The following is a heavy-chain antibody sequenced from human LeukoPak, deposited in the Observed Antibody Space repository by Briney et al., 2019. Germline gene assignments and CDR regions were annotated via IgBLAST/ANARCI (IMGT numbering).Heavy chain of an antibody. Sequence: GGSLRLSCTASGFTFSSYSMNWVRQAPGKGLEWVSYISSGSTTIYYADSVKGRFTISRDNAKNSLYLQMNSLRAEDTAVYYCARGDKYSSSGHDYWGQGTLVTVSS. V-gene: IGHV3-48*04. CDR1: GFTFSSYS. D-gene: IGHD6-6*01. CDR2: ISSGSTTI. J-gene: IGHJ4*02. CDR3: ARGDKYSSSGHDY.